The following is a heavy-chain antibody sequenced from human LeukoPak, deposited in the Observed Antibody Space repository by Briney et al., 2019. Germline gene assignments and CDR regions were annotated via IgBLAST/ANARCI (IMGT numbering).Heavy chain of an antibody. V-gene: IGHV4-34*01. D-gene: IGHD3-22*01. CDR2: INHSGST. CDR3: AGVVTMIVVVIDC. Sequence: SETLSLTCAVYGGSFSGYYWSWIRQPPGKGLEWIGEINHSGSTNYNPSLKSRVTISVDTSKNQFSLKLSSVTAADTAVYYCAGVVTMIVVVIDCWGQGTLVTVSS. J-gene: IGHJ4*02. CDR1: GGSFSGYY.